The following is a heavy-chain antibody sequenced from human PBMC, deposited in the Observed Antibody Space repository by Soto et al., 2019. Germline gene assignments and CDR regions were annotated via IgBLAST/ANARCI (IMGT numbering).Heavy chain of an antibody. J-gene: IGHJ5*02. D-gene: IGHD3-22*01. CDR3: ARAPYYYDSSGYHYGPSRVDWFDP. CDR2: INPSGGST. Sequence: SGKGCCKASGYTFTKYDMPWGRQAPGRGLEWKGKINPSGGSTSYAQKFQGRVTMTRDTSTSTVYMELSSLRSEDTAVYYCARAPYYYDSSGYHYGPSRVDWFDPWGQGTLVTVSS. CDR1: GYTFTKYD. V-gene: IGHV1-46*01.